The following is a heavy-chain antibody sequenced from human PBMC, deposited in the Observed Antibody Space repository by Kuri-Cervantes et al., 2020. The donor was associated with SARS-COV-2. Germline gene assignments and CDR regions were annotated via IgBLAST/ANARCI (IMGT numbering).Heavy chain of an antibody. Sequence: LSLTCAASVFTFSSYGMHWGRQAPGKGLEWVAVIWYDGSNKYYADSVKGRFTISRDNAKNSLYLQMNSLRAEDTAVYYCARGIAAAGGYYYMDVWGKGTTVTVSS. CDR1: VFTFSSYG. CDR2: IWYDGSNK. CDR3: ARGIAAAGGYYYMDV. D-gene: IGHD6-13*01. J-gene: IGHJ6*03. V-gene: IGHV3-33*03.